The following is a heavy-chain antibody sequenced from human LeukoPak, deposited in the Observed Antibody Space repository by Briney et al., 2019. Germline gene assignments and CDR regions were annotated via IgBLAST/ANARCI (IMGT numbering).Heavy chain of an antibody. J-gene: IGHJ6*02. D-gene: IGHD6-19*01. CDR1: GGSISSYY. CDR2: IYYSGST. CDR3: ARDAELYSSGWYGMDV. Sequence: SETLSLTCTVSGGSISSYYWSWIRQPPGKGLEWIGYIYYSGSTNYNPSLKSRVTISVDTSKNQFSLKLSSVTAADTAAYYCARDAELYSSGWYGMDVWGQGTTVTVSS. V-gene: IGHV4-59*01.